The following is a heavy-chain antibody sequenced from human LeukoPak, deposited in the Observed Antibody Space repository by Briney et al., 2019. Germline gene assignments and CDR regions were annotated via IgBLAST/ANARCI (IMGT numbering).Heavy chain of an antibody. CDR1: GGPIRSYY. V-gene: IGHV4-59*01. Sequence: PSETLSLTCTVSGGPIRSYYWSWMRQPPGKGLEWIGNIHYSESTNFNPSLKGRVAIAADTSKNQFSLSMRSVTAADTAVYYCARVSAAGMEYHYGMDVWGQGTTVFVSS. J-gene: IGHJ6*02. CDR3: ARVSAAGMEYHYGMDV. D-gene: IGHD6-13*01. CDR2: IHYSEST.